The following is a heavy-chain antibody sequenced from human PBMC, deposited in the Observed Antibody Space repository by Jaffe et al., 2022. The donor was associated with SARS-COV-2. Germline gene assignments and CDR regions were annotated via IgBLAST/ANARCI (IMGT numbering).Heavy chain of an antibody. J-gene: IGHJ3*02. CDR2: INSDGSST. CDR1: GFTFSSYW. Sequence: EVQLVESGGGLVQPGGSLRLSCAASGFTFSSYWMHWVRQAPGKGLVWVSHINSDGSSTTYADSVRGRFTISRDNAKNTLYLQMNSLRAEDTAVYYCARPGFWSGYFGAFDIWGQGTMVTVSS. D-gene: IGHD3-3*01. CDR3: ARPGFWSGYFGAFDI. V-gene: IGHV3-74*01.